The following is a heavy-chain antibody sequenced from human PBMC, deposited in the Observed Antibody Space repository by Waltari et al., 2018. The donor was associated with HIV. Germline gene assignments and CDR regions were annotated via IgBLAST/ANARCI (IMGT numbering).Heavy chain of an antibody. D-gene: IGHD4-17*01. J-gene: IGHJ4*02. CDR3: ARPMNYGDYPYYFDY. CDR2: ISYDGRNK. CDR1: GFPFSSYA. V-gene: IGHV3-30*01. Sequence: QVQLVESGGGVVQPGRSLRSSCSPSGFPFSSYAMHWVRQAPGKGLEWVAVISYDGRNKYYADSVKGRFTISRDNSKNTLYLQMNSLRAEDTAVYYCARPMNYGDYPYYFDYWGQGTLVTVSS.